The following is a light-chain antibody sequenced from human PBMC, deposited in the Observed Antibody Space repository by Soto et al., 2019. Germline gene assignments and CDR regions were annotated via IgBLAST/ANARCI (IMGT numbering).Light chain of an antibody. Sequence: EIVFTQSPGTLSLSPGERATLCCRASQSVSSSSLAWYQQKPGQAPRLFIYGASSRATGIPDRFSGSGSGTDFTLTISRLEPEDFAVYYCQQYGTSPYTFGQGTKLELK. V-gene: IGKV3-20*01. CDR2: GAS. J-gene: IGKJ2*01. CDR3: QQYGTSPYT. CDR1: QSVSSSS.